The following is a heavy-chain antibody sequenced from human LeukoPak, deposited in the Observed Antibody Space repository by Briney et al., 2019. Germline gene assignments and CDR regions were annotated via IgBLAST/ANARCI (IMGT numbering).Heavy chain of an antibody. D-gene: IGHD6-19*01. CDR3: AKDGLTGYSSGWFTVDAFDI. CDR2: ISGSGGST. Sequence: GGSLRLSCAASGFTFSSYAMSWVRQAPGKGLEWVSAISGSGGSTYYADSVKGRFTISRDNSKNTLYLQMNSLRAEDTAVYYCAKDGLTGYSSGWFTVDAFDIWGQGTMVTVSS. CDR1: GFTFSSYA. J-gene: IGHJ3*02. V-gene: IGHV3-23*01.